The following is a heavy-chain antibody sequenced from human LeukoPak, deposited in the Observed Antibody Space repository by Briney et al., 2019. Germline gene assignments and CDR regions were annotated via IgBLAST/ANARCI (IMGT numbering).Heavy chain of an antibody. CDR3: ARDSVIPGAFDI. Sequence: GGSLRLSCAASGFTFSSYWMHWVRQAPGKGLVWVSRINSDGSSTCYADSVKGRFTISRDNAKNTLYLQMNSLRAEDTAVYYCARDSVIPGAFDIWGQGTMVTVSS. V-gene: IGHV3-74*01. CDR1: GFTFSSYW. CDR2: INSDGSST. D-gene: IGHD5/OR15-5a*01. J-gene: IGHJ3*02.